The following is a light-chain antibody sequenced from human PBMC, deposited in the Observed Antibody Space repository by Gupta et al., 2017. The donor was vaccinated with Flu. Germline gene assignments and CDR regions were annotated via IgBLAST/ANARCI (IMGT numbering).Light chain of an antibody. Sequence: EIVMPQSPATLSVSPGGRATLSCRVSQSVSSNLAWYQQKPGQAPRLLIYGAPTRATGIPARCSGSGSGTEFTLTISSLQSEDFGVYYCQQYNNWYTFGQGTKLEIK. CDR3: QQYNNWYT. CDR2: GAP. J-gene: IGKJ2*01. V-gene: IGKV3-15*01. CDR1: QSVSSN.